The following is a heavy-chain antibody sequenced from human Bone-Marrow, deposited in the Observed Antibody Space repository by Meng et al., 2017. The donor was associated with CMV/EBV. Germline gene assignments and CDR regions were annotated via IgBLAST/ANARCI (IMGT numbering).Heavy chain of an antibody. CDR1: GFTFSDYY. V-gene: IGHV3-11*01. J-gene: IGHJ4*02. CDR3: AKDRGYGDYRFYFDY. CDR2: ISNSGTTI. Sequence: SGFTFSDYYMTWIRQAPGKGLEWVSHISNSGTTIKYADSVKGRFTISRDNAKNSLYLQMNSLRAEDTAVYYCAKDRGYGDYRFYFDYWGQGTLVTVSS. D-gene: IGHD4-17*01.